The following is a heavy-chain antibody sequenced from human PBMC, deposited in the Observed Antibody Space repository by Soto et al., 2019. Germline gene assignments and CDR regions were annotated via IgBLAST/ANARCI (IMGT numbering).Heavy chain of an antibody. J-gene: IGHJ6*03. CDR1: GYRFTSYW. Sequence: GESLKISCKGSGYRFTSYWVGWVRQMPGKGLEWIGIIYPGDSDTRYSPSFQGQVTISADKSISTAYLQWSSLKASDTAMYYCARHRSYCSGGSCYAYYYYYYMDVWGKGTTVTVSS. CDR3: ARHRSYCSGGSCYAYYYYYYMDV. D-gene: IGHD2-15*01. CDR2: IYPGDSDT. V-gene: IGHV5-51*01.